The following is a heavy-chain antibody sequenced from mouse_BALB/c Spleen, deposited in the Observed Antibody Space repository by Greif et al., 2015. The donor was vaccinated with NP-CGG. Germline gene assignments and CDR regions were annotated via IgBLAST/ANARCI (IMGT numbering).Heavy chain of an antibody. CDR2: IFPGTGTT. J-gene: IGHJ4*01. CDR1: GYTFTSYW. Sequence: QVHVKQSGAELVKPGASVKLSCKTSGYTFTSYWIQWVKQRPGQGLGWIGEIFPGTGTTYYNEKFKGRATLTIDTSSSTAYMQLSSLTSEDSAVYFCARAPYYYGSRYYAMDYWGQGTSVTVPS. V-gene: IGHV1S132*01. CDR3: ARAPYYYGSRYYAMDY. D-gene: IGHD1-1*01.